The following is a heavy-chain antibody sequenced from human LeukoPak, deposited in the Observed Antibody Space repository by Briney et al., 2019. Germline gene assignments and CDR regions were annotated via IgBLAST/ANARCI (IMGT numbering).Heavy chain of an antibody. Sequence: SGGSLRLSCAASGSTFTNYVMNWVRQAPGKGLEWVSSITGTADKTYDADSVKGRFTISRDNSKNTLSLQMSSLRVEDTAIYYCARRGGSRGWGAFDIWGQGTIVTVSS. CDR3: ARRGGSRGWGAFDI. CDR2: ITGTADKT. J-gene: IGHJ3*02. CDR1: GSTFTNYV. V-gene: IGHV3-23*01. D-gene: IGHD6-19*01.